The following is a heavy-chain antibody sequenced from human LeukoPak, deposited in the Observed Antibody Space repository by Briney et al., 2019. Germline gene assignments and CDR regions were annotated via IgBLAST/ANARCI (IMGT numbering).Heavy chain of an antibody. Sequence: SVKVSCKASGGTFSSHAISWVRQVPGQGLEWMGRIIPIFHTTKYAQKFQGRVTITADKSTNTSHMELISLRSEDTAVYYCARDFLSGRSGFEYWGQGTVVTVSS. V-gene: IGHV1-69*06. CDR1: GGTFSSHA. J-gene: IGHJ4*02. CDR3: ARDFLSGRSGFEY. CDR2: IIPIFHTT. D-gene: IGHD6-19*01.